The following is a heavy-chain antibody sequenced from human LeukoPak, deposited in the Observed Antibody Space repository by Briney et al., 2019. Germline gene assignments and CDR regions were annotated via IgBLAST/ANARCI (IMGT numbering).Heavy chain of an antibody. Sequence: SETLSLTCIVSGDSISRSNYFWGWIRQPPGKGLEWIVSIYYNGITYSNPSLKSRVTISVDTSKNQFSLKMRSVTAADTAVYYCARQTVFHSERWLQFFDYWGQGTLVTVSS. CDR2: IYYNGIT. J-gene: IGHJ4*02. CDR1: GDSISRSNYF. CDR3: ARQTVFHSERWLQFFDY. D-gene: IGHD5-24*01. V-gene: IGHV4-39*01.